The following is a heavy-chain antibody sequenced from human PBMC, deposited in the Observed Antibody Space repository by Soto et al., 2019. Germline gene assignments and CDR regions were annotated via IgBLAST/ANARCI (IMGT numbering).Heavy chain of an antibody. J-gene: IGHJ4*02. D-gene: IGHD3-16*01. V-gene: IGHV4-31*03. CDR3: ARFGGGGKYFDY. CDR2: IYYSGST. CDR1: GGSISSAGYY. Sequence: SETLSLTCTVSGGSISSAGYYWTWIRQHPGKGLEWIGYIYYSGSTYYNPSLKSRVTMSVDTSNNQFSLKLTSVTAADTAVYYCARFGGGGKYFDYWGQGTXVTVSS.